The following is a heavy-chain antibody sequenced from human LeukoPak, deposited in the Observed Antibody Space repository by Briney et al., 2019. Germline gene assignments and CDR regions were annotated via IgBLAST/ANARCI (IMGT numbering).Heavy chain of an antibody. D-gene: IGHD4-23*01. Sequence: ASVKVSCKASGYTFTGYYMHWVRQAPGQGLEWMGIINPSGGSTSYAQKFQGRVTMTRDMSTSTVYMELSSLRSEDTAVYYCARVGGGNRDFDYWGQGTLVTVSS. CDR1: GYTFTGYY. J-gene: IGHJ4*02. CDR2: INPSGGST. V-gene: IGHV1-46*01. CDR3: ARVGGGNRDFDY.